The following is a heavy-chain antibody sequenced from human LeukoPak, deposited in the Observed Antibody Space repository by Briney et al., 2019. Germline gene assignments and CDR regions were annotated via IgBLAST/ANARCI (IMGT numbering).Heavy chain of an antibody. Sequence: PSQTLSLTCTVSGVSISSGDYWTWTRQHPGKDPEWIGSIFYSETTYYNPSLNSRVTISVDTSKNQFSLNLSSVTAADTAVYYCARDRGYCSGGSCYSVGRFDYWGQGTLVTVSS. V-gene: IGHV4-31*03. CDR2: IFYSETT. CDR3: ARDRGYCSGGSCYSVGRFDY. D-gene: IGHD2-15*01. CDR1: GVSISSGDY. J-gene: IGHJ4*02.